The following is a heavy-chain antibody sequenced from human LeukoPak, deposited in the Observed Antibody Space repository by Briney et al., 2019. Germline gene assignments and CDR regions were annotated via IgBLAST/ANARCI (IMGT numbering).Heavy chain of an antibody. D-gene: IGHD4-17*01. CDR2: ISESTKQK. Sequence: GGSLRLSCVASGIPFSRNSMHWVRRAPGGGPEWLAFISESTKQKDYADSVQGRFTISRDNSKNTLFLQMDSLRGDDTGIYYCARTPSGDYYFDYGGQGTLVTVSS. CDR1: GIPFSRNS. J-gene: IGHJ4*02. V-gene: IGHV3-30*04. CDR3: ARTPSGDYYFDY.